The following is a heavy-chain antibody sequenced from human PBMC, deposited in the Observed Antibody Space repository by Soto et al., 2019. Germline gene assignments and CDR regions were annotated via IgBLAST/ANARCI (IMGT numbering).Heavy chain of an antibody. Sequence: GGSLRLSCAASGFTFSGSAMHWVRQASGKGLEWVGRIRSKANSCATGYAASVKGRFTISRDDSKNTAYLQMNSPKTEDTAVYYCSRRAAVAAAVPYGMDVWGQGTTVTVSS. D-gene: IGHD2-15*01. CDR3: SRRAAVAAAVPYGMDV. J-gene: IGHJ6*02. CDR1: GFTFSGSA. V-gene: IGHV3-73*01. CDR2: IRSKANSCAT.